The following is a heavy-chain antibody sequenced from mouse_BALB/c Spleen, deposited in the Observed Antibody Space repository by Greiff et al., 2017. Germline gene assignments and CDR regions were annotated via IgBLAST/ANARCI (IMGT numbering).Heavy chain of an antibody. CDR1: GYTFTSYW. CDR3: TRSEGPAWFAY. J-gene: IGHJ3*01. CDR2: IDPSDSYT. Sequence: QVQLQQPGAELVKPGASVKMSCKASGYTFTSYWMHWVKQRPGQGLEWIGVIDPSDSYTSYNQKFKGKATLTVDTSSSTACMQLSSLTSEDSAVYYCTRSEGPAWFAYWGQGTLVTVSA. V-gene: IGHV1S127*01.